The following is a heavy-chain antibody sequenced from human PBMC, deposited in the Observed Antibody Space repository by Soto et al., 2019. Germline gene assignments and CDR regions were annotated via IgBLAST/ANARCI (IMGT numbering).Heavy chain of an antibody. CDR1: GCSISSGGYS. J-gene: IGHJ5*02. Sequence: SETLSLAYAVSGCSISSGGYSWSWIRQPPGKGLEWIGYIYHSGSTYYNPSLKSRVTISVDRSKNQFSLKLSSVTAADTAVYYCARVPGPWGQGTLVTVSS. CDR3: ARVPGP. V-gene: IGHV4-30-2*01. CDR2: IYHSGST.